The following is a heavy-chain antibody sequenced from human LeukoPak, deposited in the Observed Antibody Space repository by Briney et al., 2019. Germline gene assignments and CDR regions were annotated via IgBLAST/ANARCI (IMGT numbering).Heavy chain of an antibody. D-gene: IGHD3-3*01. CDR2: INHSGST. J-gene: IGHJ5*02. V-gene: IGHV4-34*01. CDR3: ATELSVFGVVTINWFDP. Sequence: SETLSLTCAVYGGSFSGYYWSWIRQPPGKGLEWIGEINHSGSTNYNPSLKSRVTISVDTSKNQFSLKLSSVTAADTAVYYCATELSVFGVVTINWFDPWGQGTLVTVSS. CDR1: GGSFSGYY.